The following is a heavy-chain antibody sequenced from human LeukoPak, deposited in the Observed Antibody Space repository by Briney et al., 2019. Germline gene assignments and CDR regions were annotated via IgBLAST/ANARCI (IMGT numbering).Heavy chain of an antibody. V-gene: IGHV4-34*01. J-gene: IGHJ4*02. CDR3: ARAPANGPAARIFDY. CDR1: GGSFSGYY. CDR2: INHSGST. D-gene: IGHD2-2*01. Sequence: SETLSLTCAVYGGSFSGYYWSWIRQPPGKGLEWIGEINHSGSTNYNPSLKSRVTISVDTSKNQLSLKLSSVTAADTAVYYCARAPANGPAARIFDYWGQGTLVTVSS.